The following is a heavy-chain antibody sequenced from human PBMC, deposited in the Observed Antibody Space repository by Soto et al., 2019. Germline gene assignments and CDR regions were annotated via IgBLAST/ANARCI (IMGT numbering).Heavy chain of an antibody. CDR2: ISSSSSYI. D-gene: IGHD6-6*01. CDR3: AREIFGSSEY. CDR1: GFTFSSYS. Sequence: GGSLRLSCGASGFTFSSYSMNWVRQAPGKGLEWVSSISSSSSYIYYAGSVKGRFTISRDNAKNSLYLQMNSLRAEDTAVYYCAREIFGSSEYWGQGTLVTVSS. V-gene: IGHV3-21*01. J-gene: IGHJ4*02.